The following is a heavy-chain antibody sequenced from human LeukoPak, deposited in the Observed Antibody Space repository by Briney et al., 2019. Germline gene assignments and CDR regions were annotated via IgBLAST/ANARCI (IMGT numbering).Heavy chain of an antibody. Sequence: ASVKVSCKASGGTFSSYAISWVRQAPGQRLEWMGRIISILGIANYAQKFQGRVTITADKSTSTAYMELSSLRSEDTAVYYCARVNSGYYDSSGYLDYWGQGTLVTVSS. CDR3: ARVNSGYYDSSGYLDY. CDR2: IISILGIA. J-gene: IGHJ4*02. D-gene: IGHD3-22*01. V-gene: IGHV1-69*04. CDR1: GGTFSSYA.